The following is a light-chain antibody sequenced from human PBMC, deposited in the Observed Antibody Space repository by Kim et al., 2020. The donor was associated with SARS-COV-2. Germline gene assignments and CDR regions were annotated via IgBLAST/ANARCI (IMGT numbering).Light chain of an antibody. CDR1: QSVSSS. Sequence: EIVMTQSPATLSVSPGERATLSCRASQSVSSSLVWYQQKPGQAPRLLIYGASTRATGIPARFSGSGSGTEFTLTISSLQSEDFAVYYCQQYNNWPYTFGQGTKLEI. CDR2: GAS. V-gene: IGKV3-15*01. CDR3: QQYNNWPYT. J-gene: IGKJ2*01.